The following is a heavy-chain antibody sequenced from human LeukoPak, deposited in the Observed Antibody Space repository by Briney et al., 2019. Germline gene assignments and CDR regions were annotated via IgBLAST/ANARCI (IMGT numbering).Heavy chain of an antibody. CDR2: IYTSGNT. D-gene: IGHD3-22*01. CDR3: ASLTTADAFDI. J-gene: IGHJ3*02. Sequence: SETLSLTCTVSGGSISSYYWSWIRQPAGKGLEWIGRIYTSGNTNYNPSLKSRVTMSVDTSKNQFSLKVSSVTAADTAVYYCASLTTADAFDIWGQGTMVTVSS. V-gene: IGHV4-4*07. CDR1: GGSISSYY.